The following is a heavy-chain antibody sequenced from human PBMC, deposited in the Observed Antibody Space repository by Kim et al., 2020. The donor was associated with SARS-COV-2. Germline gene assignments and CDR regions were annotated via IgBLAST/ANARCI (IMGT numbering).Heavy chain of an antibody. CDR3: ARDRGLGGLSSDAFDI. Sequence: SETLSLTCTVSGGSISSGGYYWSWIRQHPGKGLEWIGYIYYSGSTYYNPSLKSRVTISVDTSKNQFSLKLSSVTAADTAVYYCARDRGLGGLSSDAFDIWGQGTMVTVSS. D-gene: IGHD3-16*02. V-gene: IGHV4-31*03. CDR2: IYYSGST. J-gene: IGHJ3*02. CDR1: GGSISSGGYY.